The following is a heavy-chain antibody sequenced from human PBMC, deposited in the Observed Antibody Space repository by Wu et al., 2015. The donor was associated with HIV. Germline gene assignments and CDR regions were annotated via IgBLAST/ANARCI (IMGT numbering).Heavy chain of an antibody. V-gene: IGHV1-69*12. CDR2: IIPLFDSA. J-gene: IGHJ3*01. Sequence: QVQLVQSGAELKKPGSEVKVSCKASGGTFSSFAISWVRQAPGQGFEWLGGIIPLFDSALYAPTLADRVTITADESTSTSFLHLRSLRSDDTAVYFCARVGGSTWYREFDLWGQGTMVTVSS. D-gene: IGHD6-13*01. CDR1: GGTFSSFA. CDR3: ARVGGSTWYREFDL.